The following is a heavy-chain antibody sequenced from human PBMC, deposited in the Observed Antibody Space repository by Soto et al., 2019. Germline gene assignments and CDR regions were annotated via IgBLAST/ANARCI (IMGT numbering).Heavy chain of an antibody. Sequence: EVQLVKSGGGLVQPGGSLRLSCAASGFTFSTYSMSWVRQAPGKGLEWVSYISSTSNTIYYADSVKGRFTISRDNAKNSLYLHMNSLSAEDTAVYYCARDRGCSGGICYRDLGYWGQGTLVTVSS. CDR2: ISSTSNTI. CDR1: GFTFSTYS. D-gene: IGHD2-15*01. V-gene: IGHV3-48*01. CDR3: ARDRGCSGGICYRDLGY. J-gene: IGHJ4*02.